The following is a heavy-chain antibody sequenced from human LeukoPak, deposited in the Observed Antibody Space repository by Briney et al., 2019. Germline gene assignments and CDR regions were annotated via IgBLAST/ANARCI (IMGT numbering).Heavy chain of an antibody. Sequence: GGSLRLSCLTSGFTFSTNAMSWVRQAPGKGLEWISGISGSGASTYYADSVTGRFTISRDNSRNTLYLQMNSLRAEDTAVYYCARQANYYYDSSGYYYFDYWGQGTLVTVSS. J-gene: IGHJ4*02. D-gene: IGHD3-22*01. CDR1: GFTFSTNA. CDR2: ISGSGAST. V-gene: IGHV3-23*01. CDR3: ARQANYYYDSSGYYYFDY.